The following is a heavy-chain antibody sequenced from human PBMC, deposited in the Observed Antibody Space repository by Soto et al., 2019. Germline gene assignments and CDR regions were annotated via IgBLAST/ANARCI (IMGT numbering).Heavy chain of an antibody. Sequence: QIQLHESGPGLVKPSETLSLTCSVSGVSISGSTFYWGWIRQSPGKGLEWIGSVYYNENTYYNPSVVSRVTISLQPSKNQFSLNLRSVTAADTGVYYCSRLLGLRAAESWGQGTLLTVSS. J-gene: IGHJ1*01. CDR3: SRLLGLRAAES. D-gene: IGHD2-15*01. V-gene: IGHV4-39*01. CDR1: GVSISGSTFY. CDR2: VYYNENT.